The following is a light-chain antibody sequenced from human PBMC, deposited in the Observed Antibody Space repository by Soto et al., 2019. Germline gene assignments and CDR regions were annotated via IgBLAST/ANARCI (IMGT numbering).Light chain of an antibody. CDR3: QAWDSSTYV. Sequence: SYELTQPPSVSVSPGQTASITCSGDKLGDKYACWYQQKPGQSPVLVIYQDSKRPSGIPERFYGSNSGNTATLTISGTQAMDEDEYYCQAWDSSTYVFGTGTKVTVL. CDR2: QDS. V-gene: IGLV3-1*01. J-gene: IGLJ1*01. CDR1: KLGDKY.